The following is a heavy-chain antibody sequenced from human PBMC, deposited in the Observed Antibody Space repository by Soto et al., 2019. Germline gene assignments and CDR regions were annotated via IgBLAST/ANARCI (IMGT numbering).Heavy chain of an antibody. J-gene: IGHJ6*02. Sequence: QVQLVQSGAEVKKPGASVKVSCKASGYTFTSYGISWVRQAPGQGLEWMGWISAYNGNTNYAQKLQGRVTMTTDTSTSTAYMELRSLRSDDTAVYYCASSVKLEPSSHYYYYGMDVWGQGTTVTVSS. V-gene: IGHV1-18*01. CDR1: GYTFTSYG. CDR3: ASSVKLEPSSHYYYYGMDV. D-gene: IGHD1-1*01. CDR2: ISAYNGNT.